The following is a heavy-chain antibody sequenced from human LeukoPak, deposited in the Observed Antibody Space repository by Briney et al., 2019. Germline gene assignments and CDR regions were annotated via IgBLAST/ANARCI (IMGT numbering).Heavy chain of an antibody. D-gene: IGHD5-24*01. J-gene: IGHJ6*02. CDR1: GGSFSGYY. Sequence: SETLSLTCAVYGGSFSGYYWSWIRQPPGKGLEWIGEINHSGSTNYNPSLKSRVTISVDTSKNQFSLKLSSVTAADTAVYYCARGGVEMATIHDYYYGMDVWGQGTTVTVSS. V-gene: IGHV4-34*01. CDR2: INHSGST. CDR3: ARGGVEMATIHDYYYGMDV.